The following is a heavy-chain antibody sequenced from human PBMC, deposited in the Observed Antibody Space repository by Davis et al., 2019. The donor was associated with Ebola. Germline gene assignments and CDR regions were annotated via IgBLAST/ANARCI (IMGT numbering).Heavy chain of an antibody. J-gene: IGHJ4*02. CDR1: GLSSTSQW. D-gene: IGHD3-10*01. CDR3: ARRTNVRNMVRGPNDY. Sequence: PGGSLRLSCAASGLSSTSQWMSWVRQAPGKGLEWVANIKNDGSEQYYVDSVKGRFTISRDNAKNSLFLQMNSLRAEDTAVYYCARRTNVRNMVRGPNDYWGQGTLVTVSS. V-gene: IGHV3-7*03. CDR2: IKNDGSEQ.